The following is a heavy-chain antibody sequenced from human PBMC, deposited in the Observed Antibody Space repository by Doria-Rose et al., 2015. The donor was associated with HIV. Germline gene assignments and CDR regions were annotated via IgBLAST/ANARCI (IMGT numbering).Heavy chain of an antibody. CDR1: GVSLSSPGMG. CDR3: ARIKSSRWYHKYYFDF. J-gene: IGHJ4*02. V-gene: IGHV2-26*01. Sequence: QVTLKESGPVLVKPTETLTLTCTVSGVSLSSPGMGVSWIRQPPGKALEWLANIFSDDERSYKTSLKSRINICRGTSKSQVVLTMTDMDPVDTATYYCARIKSSRWYHKYYFDFWGQGTLVIVSA. D-gene: IGHD6-13*01. CDR2: IFSDDER.